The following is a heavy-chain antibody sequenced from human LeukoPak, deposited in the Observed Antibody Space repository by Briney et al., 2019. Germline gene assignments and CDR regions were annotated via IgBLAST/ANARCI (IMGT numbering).Heavy chain of an antibody. J-gene: IGHJ6*02. CDR2: IYSGGST. V-gene: IGHV3-66*01. CDR3: ARDSSPQGYYYYGMDV. Sequence: GGSLRLSCAASGFTVSSNYMSWVRQAPGKGLERVSVIYSGGSTYYADSVKGRFTISRDNSKNTLYLQMNSLRAEDTAVYYCARDSSPQGYYYYGMDVWGQGTTVTVSS. CDR1: GFTVSSNY.